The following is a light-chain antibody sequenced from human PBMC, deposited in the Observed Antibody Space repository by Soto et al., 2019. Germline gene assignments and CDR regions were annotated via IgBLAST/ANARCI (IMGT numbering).Light chain of an antibody. V-gene: IGKV1-5*03. J-gene: IGKJ2*01. CDR2: KAS. CDR3: QQLNSYPHT. CDR1: XSISXW. Sequence: NPITQSPSTLYATVGDRSTITCRASXSISXWLXXYXXKXGXXXKXXXYKASSLESGVPSRFSGSGSGTEFTLTISSLQPDDFATYYCQQLNSYPHTFGQGTKVDI.